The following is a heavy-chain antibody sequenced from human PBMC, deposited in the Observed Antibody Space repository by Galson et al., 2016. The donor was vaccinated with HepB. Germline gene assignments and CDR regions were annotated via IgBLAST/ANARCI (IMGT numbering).Heavy chain of an antibody. CDR1: GFPFSSYA. Sequence: SLRLSCAASGFPFSSYAMSWVRQAPGKGLEWVSSISLSGGRTYYADSVKGRFTISRDNSKDTLYLQMNSLRAEDTAVYYCAKDTVVGVLVAADYFDYWGQGTLVTVSS. CDR2: ISLSGGRT. D-gene: IGHD2-15*01. J-gene: IGHJ4*02. V-gene: IGHV3-23*01. CDR3: AKDTVVGVLVAADYFDY.